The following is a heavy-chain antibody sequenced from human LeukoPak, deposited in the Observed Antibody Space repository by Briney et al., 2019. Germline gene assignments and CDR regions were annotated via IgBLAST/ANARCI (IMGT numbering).Heavy chain of an antibody. J-gene: IGHJ6*02. V-gene: IGHV4-59*02. Sequence: SETLSLTCTVSGGSVNSHYWSWTRQPPGKGLELIGFIYYTGSASNNPSLKSRVTISVDTSKNQFSLKLNSVTAADTAVYYCASILYGGNSMDVWGQGTTVTVSS. CDR2: IYYTGSA. CDR1: GGSVNSHY. CDR3: ASILYGGNSMDV. D-gene: IGHD4-23*01.